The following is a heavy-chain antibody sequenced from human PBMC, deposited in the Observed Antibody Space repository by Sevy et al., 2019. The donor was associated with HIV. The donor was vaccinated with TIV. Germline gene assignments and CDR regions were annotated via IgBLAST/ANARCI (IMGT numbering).Heavy chain of an antibody. CDR2: IKSKTDGGSE. CDR3: TGATVFGATWFDP. CDR1: GYTFNNAW. Sequence: GGSLRLSCAASGYTFNNAWMSWVRQAPGKGLEWLGRIKSKTDGGSEEYASPVKGRFTISRDDSKSKLNLQMNRLRTEDTGVYYCTGATVFGATWFDPWGQGALVTVSS. V-gene: IGHV3-15*01. D-gene: IGHD3-3*01. J-gene: IGHJ5*02.